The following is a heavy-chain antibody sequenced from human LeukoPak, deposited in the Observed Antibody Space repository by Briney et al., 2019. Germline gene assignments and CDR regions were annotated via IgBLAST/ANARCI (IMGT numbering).Heavy chain of an antibody. CDR3: AKGGFSGYDRAYLDY. D-gene: IGHD5-12*01. V-gene: IGHV3-74*01. Sequence: PGGSLRLSCAASGFTFSNYWMHWVRQAPGKGLVWVSRINTDGSSTNYADSVKGRFTISRDNPKNTLYLQMNTLRADDPAMYYCAKGGFSGYDRAYLDYWGQGTLVTVSS. CDR1: GFTFSNYW. J-gene: IGHJ4*02. CDR2: INTDGSST.